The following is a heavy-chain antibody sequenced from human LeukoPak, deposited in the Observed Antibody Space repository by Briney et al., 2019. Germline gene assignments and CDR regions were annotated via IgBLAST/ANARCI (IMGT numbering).Heavy chain of an antibody. CDR2: ISPDGSVR. CDR3: VGWGISAI. CDR1: GFTFNSYW. V-gene: IGHV3-7*01. D-gene: IGHD3-16*01. J-gene: IGHJ3*02. Sequence: GGSLRLSCEGSGFTFNSYWMNWVRQPPGKGLEWVANISPDGSVRTYVDSVKGRFTSSRDNAKNLLDLQMNSLRAEDTAVYYCVGWGISAIWGQGTTVSAPS.